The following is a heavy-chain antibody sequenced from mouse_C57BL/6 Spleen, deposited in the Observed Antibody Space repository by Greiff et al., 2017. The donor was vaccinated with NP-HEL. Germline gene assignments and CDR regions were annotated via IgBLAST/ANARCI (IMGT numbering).Heavy chain of an antibody. D-gene: IGHD1-1*01. CDR2: INPNNGGT. J-gene: IGHJ2*01. CDR3: ARSTVVAP. CDR1: GYTFTDYY. V-gene: IGHV1-26*01. Sequence: VQLQQSGPELVKPGASVKISCKASGYTFTDYYMNWVKQSHGKSLEWIGDINPNNGGTSYNQKFKGKATLTVDKSSSTAYMELRSLTSEDSAVYYCARSTVVAPWGQGTTLTVSS.